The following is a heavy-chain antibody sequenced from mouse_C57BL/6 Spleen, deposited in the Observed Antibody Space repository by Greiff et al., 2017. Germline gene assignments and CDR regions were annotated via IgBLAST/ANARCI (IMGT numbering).Heavy chain of an antibody. Sequence: EVQLQQSGPELVKPGASVKMSCKASGYTFTDYNMHWVKQSHGKSLEWIGYINPNNGGTSYNQKFKGKATLTVNKSSSTAYMELRSLTSEDSAVYYCARAYDGYYPFAYWGQGTLVTVSA. J-gene: IGHJ3*01. V-gene: IGHV1-22*01. D-gene: IGHD2-3*01. CDR2: INPNNGGT. CDR3: ARAYDGYYPFAY. CDR1: GYTFTDYN.